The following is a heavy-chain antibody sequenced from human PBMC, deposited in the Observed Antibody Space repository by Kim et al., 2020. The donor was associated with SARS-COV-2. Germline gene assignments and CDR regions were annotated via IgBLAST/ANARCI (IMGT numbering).Heavy chain of an antibody. CDR2: IYYSGST. Sequence: SETLSLTCSVSGGAMSSYYCSWIRQPPGKGLEWIGQIYYSGSTNYNPSLKSQVRISLDTPKKQFSLKLSSVTAADTAVYYCARGFWSGRYYYDYMDVWGNGTTLTVS. CDR3: ARGFWSGRYYYDYMDV. CDR1: GGAMSSYY. D-gene: IGHD3-3*01. J-gene: IGHJ6*03. V-gene: IGHV4-59*01.